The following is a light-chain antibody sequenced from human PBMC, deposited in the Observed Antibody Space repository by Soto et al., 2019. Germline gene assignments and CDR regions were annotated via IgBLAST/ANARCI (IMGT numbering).Light chain of an antibody. CDR2: EVS. CDR3: CSYAETIYV. V-gene: IGLV2-23*02. CDR1: SSDVGSYYL. J-gene: IGLJ1*01. Sequence: QSVLTQPASVSGSPGQSITISCTGTSSDVGSYYLVSWYQQHPGKAPKLMIYEVSKRPSGVSNRFSGSKSGNTASLTISGLQTEDEADYYCCSYAETIYVFGTGTKLTVL.